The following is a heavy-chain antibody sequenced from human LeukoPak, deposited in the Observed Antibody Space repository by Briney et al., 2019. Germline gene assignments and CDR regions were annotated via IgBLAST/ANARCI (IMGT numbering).Heavy chain of an antibody. CDR1: GFSFISYG. CDR3: AKRPSDYGDYVTYFDY. J-gene: IGHJ4*02. CDR2: ISDDGRNK. V-gene: IGHV3-30*18. Sequence: GGSLRLSCAASGFSFISYGMHWVRQAPGKGLEWVGVISDDGRNKKYADSVKGRFTISRDNSKDTLYLQMNSLRDEDTAVYYCAKRPSDYGDYVTYFDYWGQGTLVTASS. D-gene: IGHD4-17*01.